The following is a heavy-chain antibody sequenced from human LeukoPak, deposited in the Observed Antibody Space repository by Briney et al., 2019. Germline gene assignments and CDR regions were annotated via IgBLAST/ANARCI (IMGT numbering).Heavy chain of an antibody. J-gene: IGHJ4*02. CDR3: AKAMPRIAAVIFDY. D-gene: IGHD6-13*01. CDR2: IKSKTDGGTT. Sequence: PGGSLRLSCAASGFTFSNAWMSWVRQAPGKGLEWVGRIKSKTDGGTTDYAAPVKGRFTISRDDSKNTLYLQMNSLKTEDTAVYYCAKAMPRIAAVIFDYWGQGTLVTVSS. V-gene: IGHV3-15*01. CDR1: GFTFSNAW.